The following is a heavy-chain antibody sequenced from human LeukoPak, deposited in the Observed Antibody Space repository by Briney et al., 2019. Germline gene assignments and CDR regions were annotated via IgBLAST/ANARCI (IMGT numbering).Heavy chain of an antibody. D-gene: IGHD4-11*01. Sequence: SETLSLTCTVSGGSISSGGYYWSWIRQPPGKGLEWIGYIYHSGSTYYNPSLKSRVTISVDTSKNQFSLKLSSVTAADTAVYYCARELDYYWYFDLWGRGTLVTVSS. CDR3: ARELDYYWYFDL. CDR2: IYHSGST. V-gene: IGHV4-30-2*01. J-gene: IGHJ2*01. CDR1: GGSISSGGYY.